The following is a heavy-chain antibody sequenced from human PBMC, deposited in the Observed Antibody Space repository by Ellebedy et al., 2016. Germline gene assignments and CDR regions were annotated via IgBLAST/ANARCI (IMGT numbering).Heavy chain of an antibody. CDR1: GGSFSGYY. CDR2: INHSGST. Sequence: GSLRLSXAVYGGSFSGYYWSWIRQPPGKGLEWIGEINHSGSTNYNPSLKSRVTISVDTSKNQFSLKLSSVTAADTAVYYCARGYCSSTSCYKGAADFDYWGQGTLVTVSS. V-gene: IGHV4-34*01. CDR3: ARGYCSSTSCYKGAADFDY. J-gene: IGHJ4*02. D-gene: IGHD2-2*02.